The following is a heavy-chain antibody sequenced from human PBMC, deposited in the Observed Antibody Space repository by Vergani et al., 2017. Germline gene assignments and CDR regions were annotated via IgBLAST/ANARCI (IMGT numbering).Heavy chain of an antibody. V-gene: IGHV7-4-1*01. Sequence: QVQMVQSGSELKKPGASVKLSCKAFGYTFADNAINWLRQAPGQGLEWMGFINTETGEPKYAQGFTGRFVISLDTSINAAYLQIRGLKSADTDVDFCSRGEERVTSGWENWFEAGGRGTRVIGSS. CDR3: SRGEERVTSGWENWFEA. CDR2: INTETGEP. J-gene: IGHJ5*02. CDR1: GYTFADNA. D-gene: IGHD6-19*01.